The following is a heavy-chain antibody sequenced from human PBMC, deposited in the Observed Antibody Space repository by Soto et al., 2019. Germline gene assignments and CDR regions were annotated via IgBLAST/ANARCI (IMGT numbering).Heavy chain of an antibody. CDR3: AKDKSQWRAGAFDS. CDR1: GFTFSNYG. Sequence: QVQLVESGGGVVQPGRSLRLSCAASGFTFSNYGMHWVRQAPGKGLEWVAVISYDGSNKYYADSVKGRFTISRDNSKNTLYLQMNSLRAEDTAVYYCAKDKSQWRAGAFDSWGRGTMVTVSS. D-gene: IGHD6-19*01. CDR2: ISYDGSNK. V-gene: IGHV3-30*18. J-gene: IGHJ3*02.